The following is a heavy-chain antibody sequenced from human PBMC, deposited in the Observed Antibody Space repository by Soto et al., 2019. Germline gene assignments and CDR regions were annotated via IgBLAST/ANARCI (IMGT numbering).Heavy chain of an antibody. CDR2: IYYSGST. J-gene: IGHJ5*02. D-gene: IGHD3-10*01. CDR3: ARYGSGSSVWFDP. Sequence: QVQLQESGPGRVKPSETLSLTCSVSGGSISSYYWSWIRQPPGKGLEWIGYIYYSGSTNYNPSLKSRVTISVDTSKNQFSLKLSSVTAADTAVYYCARYGSGSSVWFDPWGQGTLVTVSS. CDR1: GGSISSYY. V-gene: IGHV4-59*01.